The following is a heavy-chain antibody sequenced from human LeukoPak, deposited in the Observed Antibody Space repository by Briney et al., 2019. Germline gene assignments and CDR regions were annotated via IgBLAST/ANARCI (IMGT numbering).Heavy chain of an antibody. V-gene: IGHV4-34*01. CDR2: IDPNGGT. CDR1: GGSFSGYH. D-gene: IGHD4-23*01. J-gene: IGHJ4*02. CDR3: GRGQQVRWPPPIY. Sequence: SETLSLTCAVYGGSFSGYHWTWIRQPPGRGLEWIGEIDPNGGTHYKPSLKSRVTMSLDTSKNHFSLKLSSVTAADTAVYYCGRGQQVRWPPPIYWGQGTLVTVSS.